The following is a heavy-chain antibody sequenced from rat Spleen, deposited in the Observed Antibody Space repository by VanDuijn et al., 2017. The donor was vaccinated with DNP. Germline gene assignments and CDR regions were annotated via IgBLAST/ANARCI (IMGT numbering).Heavy chain of an antibody. J-gene: IGHJ3*01. D-gene: IGHD1-4*01. Sequence: EVQLVESGGGLVQPGRSLKVSCVASGFSFSNYDMAWVRQAPTKGLEWVASLSPSGGSSYYRDSVKGRFTVSRDNAKSSLYLQMDSLRSEDTATYYCTTDQSGYKAYWGQGTLVTVSS. CDR2: LSPSGGSS. CDR1: GFSFSNYD. V-gene: IGHV5-20*01. CDR3: TTDQSGYKAY.